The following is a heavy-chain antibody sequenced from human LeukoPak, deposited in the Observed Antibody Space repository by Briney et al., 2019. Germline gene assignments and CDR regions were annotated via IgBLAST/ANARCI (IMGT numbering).Heavy chain of an antibody. V-gene: IGHV4-38-2*01. Sequence: SETLSLTCAVSGYSISSASYWGWIRQPPGKGLEWIGNIYHSGSPYYNPSLKSRVTISVDTSKNQFSLKLSSVTAADTAVYYCAGTLGGVPAASVDWFDPWGQGTLVTVSS. D-gene: IGHD2-2*01. CDR1: GYSISSASY. J-gene: IGHJ5*02. CDR3: AGTLGGVPAASVDWFDP. CDR2: IYHSGSP.